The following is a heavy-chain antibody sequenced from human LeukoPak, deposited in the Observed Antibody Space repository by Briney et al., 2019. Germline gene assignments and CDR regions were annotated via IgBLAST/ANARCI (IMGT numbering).Heavy chain of an antibody. CDR3: AREGDYGDYGSFDY. Sequence: SVKVSCKASGGTFSSYAISWVRQAPGQGLEWMGGITPIFGTANYAQKFQGRVTITTDESTSTAYMELSSLRSEDTAVYYCAREGDYGDYGSFDYWGQGTLVTVSS. CDR1: GGTFSSYA. J-gene: IGHJ4*02. V-gene: IGHV1-69*05. CDR2: ITPIFGTA. D-gene: IGHD4-17*01.